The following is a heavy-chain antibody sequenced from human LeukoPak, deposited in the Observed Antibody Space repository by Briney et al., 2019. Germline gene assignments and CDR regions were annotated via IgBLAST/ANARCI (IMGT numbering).Heavy chain of an antibody. Sequence: PSETLSLTXTVSGGSISSYYWSWIRQPPGKGLEWIGYIYYSGSTNYNPSLKSRVTISVDTSKNQFSLKLSSVTAADTAVYYCARDIRAFDIWGQGTMVTVSS. CDR1: GGSISSYY. CDR3: ARDIRAFDI. V-gene: IGHV4-59*01. CDR2: IYYSGST. J-gene: IGHJ3*02.